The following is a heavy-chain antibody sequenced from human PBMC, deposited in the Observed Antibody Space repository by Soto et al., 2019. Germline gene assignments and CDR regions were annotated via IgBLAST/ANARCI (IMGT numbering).Heavy chain of an antibody. J-gene: IGHJ3*02. CDR1: GFTFSSYA. D-gene: IGHD3-22*01. V-gene: IGHV3-23*01. Sequence: EVQLLESGGGLVQPGGSLRLSCAASGFTFSSYAMSWVRQAPGKGLEWVSAISGSGGSTYYADSVKGRFTISRDNSKNTLYLQMNSLRAEDTAVYYCAKVPLYYHDSSGTGGAFDIWGQGTMVTVSS. CDR2: ISGSGGST. CDR3: AKVPLYYHDSSGTGGAFDI.